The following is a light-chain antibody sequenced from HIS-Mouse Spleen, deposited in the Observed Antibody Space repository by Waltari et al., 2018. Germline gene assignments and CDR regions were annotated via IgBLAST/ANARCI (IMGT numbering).Light chain of an antibody. CDR1: SSDVGSYNR. V-gene: IGLV2-18*02. CDR3: SSYTSSSTYV. CDR2: EVS. J-gene: IGLJ2*01. Sequence: QSALTQPPSVSGSPGQSVPISCTGTSSDVGSYNRVSWYQQPPGTAPKLMIYEVSNRPSGVPDRFSGSKSGNTASLTISGLQAEDEADYYCSSYTSSSTYVFGGGTKLTVL.